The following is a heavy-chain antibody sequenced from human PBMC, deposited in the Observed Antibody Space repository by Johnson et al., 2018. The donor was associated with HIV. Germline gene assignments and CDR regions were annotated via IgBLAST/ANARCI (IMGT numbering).Heavy chain of an antibody. J-gene: IGHJ3*02. CDR3: AKVGATVVTPRGEAFDI. Sequence: QVQLVESGGGVVQPGRSLRLSCAASGFTFSSYAMHWVRQAPGKGLEWVAVISYDGSNKYYADSVRGRFTIPRENSKNTRYLQMNSLRAEDTAVDYCAKVGATVVTPRGEAFDIWGQGAMVTVSS. CDR2: ISYDGSNK. D-gene: IGHD4-23*01. CDR1: GFTFSSYA. V-gene: IGHV3-30*04.